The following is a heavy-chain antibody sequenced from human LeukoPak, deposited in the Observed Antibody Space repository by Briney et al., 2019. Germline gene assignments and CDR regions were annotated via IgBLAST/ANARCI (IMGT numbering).Heavy chain of an antibody. J-gene: IGHJ5*02. CDR2: ISYDGSNK. Sequence: PGGSLRLSCAASGFTFSSYAMHWVRQAPGKGLEWVAVISYDGSNKYYADSVKGRFTISRDNSKNTLYLQMNSLRAEDTAVYYCARDLKLRYFDWLQYNWFDPWGQGTLVTVSS. V-gene: IGHV3-30*04. CDR1: GFTFSSYA. CDR3: ARDLKLRYFDWLQYNWFDP. D-gene: IGHD3-9*01.